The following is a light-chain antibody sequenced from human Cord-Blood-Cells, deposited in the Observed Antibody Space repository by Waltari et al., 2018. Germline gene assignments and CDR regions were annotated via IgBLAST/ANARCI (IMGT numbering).Light chain of an antibody. CDR1: SSNIGSNT. CDR2: GNN. J-gene: IGLJ1*01. CDR3: AAWDDSLNGPV. Sequence: QSVLTQPPSASGTPGQRVTIPCSGSSSNIGSNTVNWYQQLPGTAPKLLTYGNNQRPSGVPDRFSGSKSGTSASLAISGLQAEDEADYYCAAWDDSLNGPVFGTGTKVTVL. V-gene: IGLV1-44*01.